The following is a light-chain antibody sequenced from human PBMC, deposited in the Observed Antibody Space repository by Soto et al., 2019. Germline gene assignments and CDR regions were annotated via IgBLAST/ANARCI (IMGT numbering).Light chain of an antibody. J-gene: IGLJ3*02. CDR2: DVT. V-gene: IGLV2-14*01. CDR1: SSDVGGYNY. CDR3: SSYTSSSTPLV. Sequence: QSALTQPASVSGSPGQSITISCTGTSSDVGGYNYVSWYQQHPGKAPKLMIYDVTNRPSGVSNRFSGSKSGNTASLTISGLQAEDEADYYCSSYTSSSTPLVFVGGTKPTFL.